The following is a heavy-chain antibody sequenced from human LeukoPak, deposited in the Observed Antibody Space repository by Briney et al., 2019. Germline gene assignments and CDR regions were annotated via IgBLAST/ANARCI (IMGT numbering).Heavy chain of an antibody. Sequence: KTSETLSLTCAVYGVSFSRYYWSWIRQPPRKGLNGMGRIYTSGSTNYNPSLKSRVTISVDTSKNQFSLKLSSVTAADTAVYYCAGDSSGYQANFDYWGQGTLVTVSS. CDR2: IYTSGST. CDR1: GVSFSRYY. J-gene: IGHJ4*02. CDR3: AGDSSGYQANFDY. V-gene: IGHV4-4*08. D-gene: IGHD3-22*01.